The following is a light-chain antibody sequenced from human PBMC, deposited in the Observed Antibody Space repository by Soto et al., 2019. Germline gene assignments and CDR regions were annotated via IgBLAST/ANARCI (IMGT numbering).Light chain of an antibody. CDR2: WAS. CDR1: PSVLYNPNNKNY. V-gene: IGKV4-1*01. CDR3: HQYSTLPWT. J-gene: IGKJ1*01. Sequence: DIVLTQSPDSLAVSLGERATINCRSSPSVLYNPNNKNYLAWFQQKPGQGPKLLIYWASTRESGVPDRFSGSGSGTDFTLTINSLQAEDVAVYFCHQYSTLPWTFGQGTKVEIK.